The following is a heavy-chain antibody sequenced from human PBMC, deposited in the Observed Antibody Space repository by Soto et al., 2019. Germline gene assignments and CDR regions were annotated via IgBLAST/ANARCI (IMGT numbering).Heavy chain of an antibody. D-gene: IGHD4-17*01. CDR3: ARVRPTDYVGNYNNGMDV. J-gene: IGHJ6*02. Sequence: QVQLVQSGAEVKKPGSSVKVSCKDSGGTLSNYAFTWVRQAPGQGLEWMGGIIPTFNTANYAQKFQGRVTITADESTSTAYMEVNSLRSEDTAVYYCARVRPTDYVGNYNNGMDVWGQGTTVTVSS. V-gene: IGHV1-69*01. CDR1: GGTLSNYA. CDR2: IIPTFNTA.